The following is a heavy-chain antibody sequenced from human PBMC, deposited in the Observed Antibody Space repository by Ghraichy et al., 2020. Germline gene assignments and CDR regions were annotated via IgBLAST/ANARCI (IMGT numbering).Heavy chain of an antibody. D-gene: IGHD5-24*01. CDR2: IIPIFGTA. Sequence: SVKVSCKASGGTFSSYAISWVRQAPGQGLEWMGGIIPIFGTANYAQKFQGRVTITADESTSTAYMELSSLRSEDTAVYYCARTEGYVWLQEHRGYYYYGMDVWGQGTTVTVSS. J-gene: IGHJ6*02. CDR3: ARTEGYVWLQEHRGYYYYGMDV. V-gene: IGHV1-69*13. CDR1: GGTFSSYA.